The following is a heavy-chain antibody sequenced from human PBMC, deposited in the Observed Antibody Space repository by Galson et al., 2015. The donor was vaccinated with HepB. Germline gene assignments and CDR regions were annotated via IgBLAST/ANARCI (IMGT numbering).Heavy chain of an antibody. J-gene: IGHJ3*02. V-gene: IGHV1-46*01. CDR3: ARGRGTYYYDSSGYYGAFDI. Sequence: SGYTFTSYYMHWVRQAPGQGLEWMGIINPSGGSTSYAQKFQGRVTMTRDTSTSTVYMELSSLRSEDTAVYYCARGRGTYYYDSSGYYGAFDIWGQGTMVTVSS. CDR1: GYTFTSYY. CDR2: INPSGGST. D-gene: IGHD3-22*01.